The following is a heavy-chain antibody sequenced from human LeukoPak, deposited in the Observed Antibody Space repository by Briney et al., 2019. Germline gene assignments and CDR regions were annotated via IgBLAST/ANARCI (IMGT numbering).Heavy chain of an antibody. CDR1: GYTFTDYY. CDR2: IDPNNGGT. D-gene: IGHD3-16*01. CDR3: ARGPLIRYFYMDV. Sequence: ASVKVSCKASGYTFTDYYLHWVRQAPGQGLEWLGWIDPNNGGTSGKSFEGRVTVTRDTSISTAFLELDRLRSDDTAVYYCARGPLIRYFYMDVWGNGTTVTVSS. V-gene: IGHV1-2*02. J-gene: IGHJ6*03.